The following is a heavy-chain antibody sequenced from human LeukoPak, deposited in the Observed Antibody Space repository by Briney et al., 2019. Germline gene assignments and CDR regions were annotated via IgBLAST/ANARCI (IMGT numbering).Heavy chain of an antibody. CDR3: ARHPIERSLGGVPDWFDP. CDR1: GGSIDSGDYY. J-gene: IGHJ5*02. CDR2: IHYTGST. Sequence: SETLSLTCTVSGGSIDSGDYYWGWVRQPPGKGLECIASIHYTGSTYYDPSLKSRVALSVDTSKNQFSLNLYSVTAADTAIYYCARHPIERSLGGVPDWFDPWGQGTLVTVSS. D-gene: IGHD3-3*01. V-gene: IGHV4-39*07.